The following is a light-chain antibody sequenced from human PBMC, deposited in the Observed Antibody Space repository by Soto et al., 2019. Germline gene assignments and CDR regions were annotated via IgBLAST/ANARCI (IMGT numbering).Light chain of an antibody. CDR1: SSDVGGYNY. CDR2: DVN. J-gene: IGLJ1*01. CDR3: CSYAGTHTYV. V-gene: IGLV2-11*01. Sequence: QSALTQPRSVSGSPGQSVTISCTGTSSDVGGYNYVSWYQQHPGKAPKLMIYDVNKRPSGVPDRFSGSKSGSTASLTISGLQSEDEADYFCCSYAGTHTYVFATGTKLTVL.